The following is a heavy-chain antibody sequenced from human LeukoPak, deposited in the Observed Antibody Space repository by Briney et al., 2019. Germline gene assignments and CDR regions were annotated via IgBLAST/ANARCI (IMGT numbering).Heavy chain of an antibody. J-gene: IGHJ4*02. V-gene: IGHV3-30*03. CDR2: ISSDESNK. Sequence: GRSLRLSCAASGFTFHNYAMHWVRQAPGEGLEWVALISSDESNKYYADSVKGRFIISRDNSMNTLYLQMNSLRADDTAVYYCAADYSYGSGSYYNRFDNWGQGTLVTVSS. D-gene: IGHD3-10*01. CDR3: AADYSYGSGSYYNRFDN. CDR1: GFTFHNYA.